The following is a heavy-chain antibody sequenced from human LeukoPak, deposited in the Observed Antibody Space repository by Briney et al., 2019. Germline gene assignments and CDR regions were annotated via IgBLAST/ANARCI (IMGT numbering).Heavy chain of an antibody. J-gene: IGHJ4*02. CDR1: GGSISSYY. Sequence: SETLSLTCTVSGGSISSYYWSWIRQPPGKGLEWIGYIYYSGSTNYNPSLKSRVTISVDTSKNQFSLKLSSVTAADTAVYYCARHDLFSPPHYWGQGTLVTVSS. CDR2: IYYSGST. V-gene: IGHV4-59*08. CDR3: ARHDLFSPPHY.